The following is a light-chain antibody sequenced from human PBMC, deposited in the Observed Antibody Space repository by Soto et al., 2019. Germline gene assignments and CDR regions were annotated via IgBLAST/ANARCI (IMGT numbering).Light chain of an antibody. CDR2: EVS. V-gene: IGLV2-14*01. CDR3: ASYTSSPSYV. CDR1: SSDVGGYNY. Sequence: QSVLTQPASVSGSPGQSITISCTGTSSDVGGYNYVSWYQQHPGKAPHLMIYEVSNRPSGVSNRFSGSKSGNTASLTISGLQAEDEANYYCASYTSSPSYVFGTGTKVTVL. J-gene: IGLJ1*01.